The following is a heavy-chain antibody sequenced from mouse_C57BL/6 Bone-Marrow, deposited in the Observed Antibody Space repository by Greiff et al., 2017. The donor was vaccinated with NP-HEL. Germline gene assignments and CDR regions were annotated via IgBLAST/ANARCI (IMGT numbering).Heavy chain of an antibody. CDR2: IYPRDGST. CDR1: GYTFTDHT. Sequence: VQLQQSDAELVKPGASVKISCKASGYTFTDHTIHWMKQRPEQGLEWIGYIYPRDGSTKYIEKFKGKATLTADKSSSTAYMQLNSLTSEDSAVYFCARKGVYYYGSSYNYWGQGTTLTVSS. CDR3: ARKGVYYYGSSYNY. V-gene: IGHV1-78*01. D-gene: IGHD1-1*01. J-gene: IGHJ2*01.